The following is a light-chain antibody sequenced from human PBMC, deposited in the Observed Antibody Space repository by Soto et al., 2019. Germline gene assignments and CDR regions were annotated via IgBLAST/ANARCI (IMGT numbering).Light chain of an antibody. CDR1: SSDVGGYNY. Sequence: QSALTQPASVSGSPGQSIPISCTGTSSDVGGYNYVSWYQQHPGKAPKLMIYDVSNRPSGVSNRFSGSKSGNTASLTISGLQAEDEADYYCSSYTSSSTLGHVVFGGGTKLAVL. CDR2: DVS. J-gene: IGLJ2*01. CDR3: SSYTSSSTLGHVV. V-gene: IGLV2-14*01.